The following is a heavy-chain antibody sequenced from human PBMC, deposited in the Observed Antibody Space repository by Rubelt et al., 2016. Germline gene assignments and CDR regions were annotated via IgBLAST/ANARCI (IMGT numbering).Heavy chain of an antibody. V-gene: IGHV4-34*01. Sequence: QVQLQQWGAGLLKPSETLSLTCAVYGGSFSGYYWSWIRQPPGKGLEWIGAINHSGSTNYNPSLKRRVTVAVGTAKNQFSRKLSSVTAADTAVYYWARGLARAAAAPRRLWFDPWGQGTLVTVSS. J-gene: IGHJ5*02. CDR1: GGSFSGYY. CDR2: INHSGST. CDR3: ARGLARAAAAPRRLWFDP. D-gene: IGHD6-13*01.